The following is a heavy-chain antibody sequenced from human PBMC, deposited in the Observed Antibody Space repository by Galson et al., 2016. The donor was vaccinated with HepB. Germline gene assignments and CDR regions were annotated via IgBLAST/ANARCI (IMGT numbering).Heavy chain of an antibody. Sequence: SLRLSCAASGFPFGDCAMTWFRQAPGKGLEWVGFIRSKAYGGTAEYAASVKGRFTISRDDSESIAYLQINSLKFEDTAVYYCSRGTSSFWSATAFDIWGQGTMVTVSS. D-gene: IGHD6-6*01. CDR3: SRGTSSFWSATAFDI. J-gene: IGHJ3*02. CDR2: IRSKAYGGTA. V-gene: IGHV3-49*03. CDR1: GFPFGDCA.